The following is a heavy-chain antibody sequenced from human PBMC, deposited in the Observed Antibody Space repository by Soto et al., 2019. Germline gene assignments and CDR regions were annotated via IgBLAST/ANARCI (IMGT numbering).Heavy chain of an antibody. CDR1: GYTFTGYY. V-gene: IGHV1-2*04. D-gene: IGHD3-10*01. J-gene: IGHJ6*02. CDR3: ARERITMVRGVISGMDV. Sequence: ASVKVSCKASGYTFTGYYMHWVRQAPGQGLEWMGWINPNSGGTNYAQKFQGWVTMTRDTSISTAYMELSRLRSDDTAVYYCARERITMVRGVISGMDVWGQGTTVTVSS. CDR2: INPNSGGT.